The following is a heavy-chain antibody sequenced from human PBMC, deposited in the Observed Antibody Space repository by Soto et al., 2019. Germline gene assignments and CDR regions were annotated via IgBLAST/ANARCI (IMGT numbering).Heavy chain of an antibody. Sequence: SVKVSCKASGGTFKSYAISWVRQAPGQGFEWMGGIIPIFGTSNYAQKFQGRVTITADKSANTAYMELSSLRSEDTAVYYCARSRYYYGSGSYYNGDYWGQGTLVTVSS. CDR2: IIPIFGTS. CDR1: GGTFKSYA. D-gene: IGHD3-10*01. V-gene: IGHV1-69*06. J-gene: IGHJ4*02. CDR3: ARSRYYYGSGSYYNGDY.